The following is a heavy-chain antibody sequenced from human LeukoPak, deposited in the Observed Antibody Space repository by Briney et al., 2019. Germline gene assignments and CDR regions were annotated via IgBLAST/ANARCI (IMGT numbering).Heavy chain of an antibody. CDR3: ARGVHSSGWYGGYFQH. CDR2: IYYSGST. J-gene: IGHJ1*01. Sequence: SQNLSLTCAVSGGSISSGGYSWSWIRQPPGKGLEWIGYIYYSGSTYYNPSLKSRVTISVDTSKNQFSLKLSSVTAADTAVYYCARGVHSSGWYGGYFQHGGQGTLVTVSS. D-gene: IGHD6-19*01. V-gene: IGHV4-30-4*08. CDR1: GGSISSGGYS.